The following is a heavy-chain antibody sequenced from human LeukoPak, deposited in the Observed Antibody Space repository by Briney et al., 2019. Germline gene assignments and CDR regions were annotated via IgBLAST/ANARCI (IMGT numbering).Heavy chain of an antibody. Sequence: PSEILSLTCTVSGGSISSSSYYWGWIRQPPGKGLEWIGSIYYSGSTYYNPSLKSRVTISVDTSKNQFSLKLSSVTAADTAVYYCARHSINGDFDYWGQGTLVTVSS. V-gene: IGHV4-39*01. CDR3: ARHSINGDFDY. D-gene: IGHD2-8*01. CDR2: IYYSGST. CDR1: GGSISSSSYY. J-gene: IGHJ4*02.